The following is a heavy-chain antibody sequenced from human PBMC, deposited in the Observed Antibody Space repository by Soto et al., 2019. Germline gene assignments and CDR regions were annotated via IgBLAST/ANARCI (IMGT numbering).Heavy chain of an antibody. CDR2: IYYSGST. CDR3: ARETSESGGSGSYGYHYYGMDV. V-gene: IGHV4-30-4*01. Sequence: QVQLQESDPGLVKPSQTLSLTCTVSGGSISSGDYYWSWIRQPPGKGLEWIGYIYYSGSTYYNPSLKSRVTISVDTSKNQFSLKLSSVTAADTAVYYCARETSESGGSGSYGYHYYGMDVWGQGTTVTVSS. D-gene: IGHD3-10*01. CDR1: GGSISSGDYY. J-gene: IGHJ6*02.